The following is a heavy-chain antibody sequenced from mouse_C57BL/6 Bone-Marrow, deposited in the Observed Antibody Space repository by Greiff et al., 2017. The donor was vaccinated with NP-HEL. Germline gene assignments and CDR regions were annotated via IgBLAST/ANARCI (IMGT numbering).Heavy chain of an antibody. CDR3: AHRGFAY. J-gene: IGHJ3*01. CDR2: IDPSDSYT. Sequence: QVQLQKPGAELVRPGTSVKLSCKASGYTFTSYWMHWVKQRPGQGLEWIGVIDPSDSYTNYNQKFKGKATLTVDTSSSTAYMQLSSLTSEDSAVYYCAHRGFAYWGQGTLVTVSA. CDR1: GYTFTSYW. V-gene: IGHV1-59*01.